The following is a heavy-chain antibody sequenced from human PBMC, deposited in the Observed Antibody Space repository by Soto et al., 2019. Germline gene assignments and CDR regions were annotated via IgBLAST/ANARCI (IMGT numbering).Heavy chain of an antibody. J-gene: IGHJ4*02. D-gene: IGHD6-19*01. Sequence: PSETLSLTCTVSGGSISSYYWSWIRQPPGKGLEWIGYIYYSGSTNYNPSLKSRVTISVDTSKNQFSLKLSPVTAADTAVYYCPRVGQGYTSLYFGSWGQGTLVTVS. CDR1: GGSISSYY. CDR2: IYYSGST. V-gene: IGHV4-59*01. CDR3: PRVGQGYTSLYFGS.